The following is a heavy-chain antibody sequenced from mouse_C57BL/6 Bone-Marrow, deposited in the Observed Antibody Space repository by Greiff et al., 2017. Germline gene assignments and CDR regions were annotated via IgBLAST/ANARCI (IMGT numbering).Heavy chain of an antibody. J-gene: IGHJ2*03. CDR1: GYSFTSYY. V-gene: IGHV1-66*01. CDR3: AIPGTYGGSYAFDY. Sequence: QVQLPQSGPELVKPGASVKISCKASGYSFTSYYIHWVKQRPGQGLAWIGWIYPGSGTTKYNEKFKGKATLTADTSSSTAYMQLSSLTSEDSAVYYGAIPGTYGGSYAFDYWGHGTSLIGSS. D-gene: IGHD1-1*01. CDR2: IYPGSGTT.